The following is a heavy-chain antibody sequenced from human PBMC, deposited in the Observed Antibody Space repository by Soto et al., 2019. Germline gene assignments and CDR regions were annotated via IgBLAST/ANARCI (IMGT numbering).Heavy chain of an antibody. CDR3: AHRHPQCIGGRCKSRYSDY. V-gene: IGHV2-5*01. D-gene: IGHD2-15*01. CDR2: IYWNDDK. Sequence: SGPTLVHPTQTLTLTCTFPGFSLSTTDVGVGWIRQPPGKALEWLALIYWNDDKRYSPSLKSRLTITKDTSKNQVVLTMTDMGPVDTATYYCAHRHPQCIGGRCKSRYSDYWGQGILVTVSS. J-gene: IGHJ4*02. CDR1: GFSLSTTDVG.